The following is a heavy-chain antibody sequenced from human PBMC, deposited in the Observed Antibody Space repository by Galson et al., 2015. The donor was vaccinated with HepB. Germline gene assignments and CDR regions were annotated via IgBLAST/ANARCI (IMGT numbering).Heavy chain of an antibody. V-gene: IGHV4-59*01. D-gene: IGHD6-6*01. CDR2: IYHSGYT. CDR1: GASISSYY. Sequence: EPLSLTCTVSGASISSYYWTWIRQPPGKGLEWIGHIYHSGYTKYNPSLKRQVTISMDTSNNQFSPRLTFVTAADTAVYYCARNRYSSSPHFHCWGQGTLLTVSS. CDR3: ARNRYSSSPHFHC. J-gene: IGHJ4*02.